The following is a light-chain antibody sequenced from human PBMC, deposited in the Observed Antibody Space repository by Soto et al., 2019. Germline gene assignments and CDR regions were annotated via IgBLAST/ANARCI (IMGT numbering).Light chain of an antibody. V-gene: IGKV1-33*01. CDR3: QQFDSLPLT. J-gene: IGKJ4*01. Sequence: DIQMTQSPSSLSASVGDRVTISCQASADISNFLNWYQQNPGKAPKILIYDASVLEAAVPSRFSAGGSGTHFTLTISNLQAEDVGTYYCQQFDSLPLTFGGGTNVEIK. CDR2: DAS. CDR1: ADISNF.